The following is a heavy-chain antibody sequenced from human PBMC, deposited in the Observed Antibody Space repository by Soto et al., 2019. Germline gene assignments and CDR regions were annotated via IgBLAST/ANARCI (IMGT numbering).Heavy chain of an antibody. V-gene: IGHV4-39*01. CDR1: GGSISSSSYY. CDR2: IYYSGST. D-gene: IGHD4-17*01. Sequence: SETLSLTCTVSGGSISSSSYYWGWIRQPPGKGLEWIGSIYYSGSTYYNPSLKSRVTISVDTSKNQFSLKLSSVTAADTAVYYCARHGTVTTYFDDWGQGTLVTVSS. J-gene: IGHJ4*02. CDR3: ARHGTVTTYFDD.